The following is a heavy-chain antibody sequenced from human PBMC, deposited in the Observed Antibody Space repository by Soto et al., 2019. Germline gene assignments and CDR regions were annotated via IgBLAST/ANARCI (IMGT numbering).Heavy chain of an antibody. CDR1: GGSFSGYY. J-gene: IGHJ2*01. D-gene: IGHD2-15*01. CDR2: INHSGST. V-gene: IGHV4-34*01. CDR3: ARGDCSGGSCYSAWYFDL. Sequence: QVQLQQWGAGLLKPSETLSLTCAVYGGSFSGYYWSWIRQPPGKGLERIGEINHSGSTNYNPSLTSRVNISVDTSKNQFSLELSSVTAADTAVYYCARGDCSGGSCYSAWYFDLWGRGTLVTVSS.